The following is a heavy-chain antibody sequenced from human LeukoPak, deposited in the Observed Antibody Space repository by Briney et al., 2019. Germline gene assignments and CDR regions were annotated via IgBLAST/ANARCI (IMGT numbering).Heavy chain of an antibody. Sequence: ASVKVSCKSSGYTFTGYYMHWVRQAPGQGLELMGWINPKSGGTNYAQNFQGRVTMTRDTSISTAYMEVSRLRSDDTAVYYCAREDSSGYDYWGQGTLVTVSS. D-gene: IGHD3-22*01. CDR2: INPKSGGT. J-gene: IGHJ4*02. V-gene: IGHV1-2*02. CDR1: GYTFTGYY. CDR3: AREDSSGYDY.